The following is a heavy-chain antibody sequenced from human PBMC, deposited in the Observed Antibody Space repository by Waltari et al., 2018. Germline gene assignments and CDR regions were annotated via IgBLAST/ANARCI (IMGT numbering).Heavy chain of an antibody. D-gene: IGHD6-13*01. CDR3: ARAGVGGYSSSWTYFDY. Sequence: QVQLVESGGGVVQPGRSLRLSCAASGFTFSSYAMHWVRQAPGKGLEWVAVISYDGSNKYYADSVKGRFTISRDNSKNTLYLQMNSLRAEDTAVYYCARAGVGGYSSSWTYFDYWGQGTLVTVSS. CDR1: GFTFSSYA. J-gene: IGHJ4*02. CDR2: ISYDGSNK. V-gene: IGHV3-30-3*01.